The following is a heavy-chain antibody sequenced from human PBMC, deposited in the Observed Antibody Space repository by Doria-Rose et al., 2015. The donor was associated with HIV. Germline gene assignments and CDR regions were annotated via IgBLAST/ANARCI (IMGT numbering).Heavy chain of an antibody. J-gene: IGHJ6*03. CDR2: ISWDSGAK. D-gene: IGHD3-3*01. CDR3: AKAPIIGPKYYCYVDV. V-gene: IGHV3-9*01. Sequence: VQLQESGGGLVQPGRSLRLSCVGSGFSFESYAMHWVRLAPGQGLEWVAGISWDSGAKGNADSVEGRFTISRDNAKKSVYLEMRSLRPEDTAFYYCAKAPIIGPKYYCYVDVWGKGTSVTVSS. CDR1: GFSFESYA.